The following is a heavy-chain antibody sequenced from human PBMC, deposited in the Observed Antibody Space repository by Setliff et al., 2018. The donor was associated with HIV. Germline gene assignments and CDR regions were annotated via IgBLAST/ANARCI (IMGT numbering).Heavy chain of an antibody. CDR1: RSTFNSHT. CDR2: IITILGVA. V-gene: IGHV1-69*02. Sequence: SVKVSCKASRSTFNSHTINWVRQAPGQGLDWMGRIITILGVANYAQRFRGKVTITADKSTSTAYMELTSLRFDDTAMYYCVRGVQSPPHYSYYYMDVWGEGTMVTVSS. CDR3: VRGVQSPPHYSYYYMDV. D-gene: IGHD3-3*01. J-gene: IGHJ6*03.